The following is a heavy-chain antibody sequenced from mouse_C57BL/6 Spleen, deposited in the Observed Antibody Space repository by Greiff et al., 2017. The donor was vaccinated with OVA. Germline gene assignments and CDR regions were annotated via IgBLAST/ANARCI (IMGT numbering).Heavy chain of an antibody. CDR1: GYSFTGYY. CDR2: INPSTGGT. CDR3: ARVDTYAMDD. Sequence: VQLKESGPELVKPGASVKISCKASGYSFTGYYMNWVKQSPEKSLEWIGEINPSTGGTTYNQKFKAKATLTVDKSSSTAYMQLKSLTSEDSAVYYCARVDTYAMDDWGQGTSVTVSS. V-gene: IGHV1-42*01. J-gene: IGHJ4*01.